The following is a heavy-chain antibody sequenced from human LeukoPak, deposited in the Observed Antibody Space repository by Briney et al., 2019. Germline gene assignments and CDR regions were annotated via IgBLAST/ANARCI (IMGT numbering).Heavy chain of an antibody. CDR1: GFTFSRYS. J-gene: IGHJ6*03. D-gene: IGHD3-22*01. V-gene: IGHV3-21*01. CDR2: ISSTSTFI. CDR3: ARDYFDSSDYPQTYCYYYMDV. Sequence: GGSLRLSCAASGFTFSRYSMNWVRQAPGKGLEWVASISSTSTFIYSADSVKGRFTISRDTAKNSLFLQMNSLRAEDTAIYYCARDYFDSSDYPQTYCYYYMDVWGKGTTVTVS.